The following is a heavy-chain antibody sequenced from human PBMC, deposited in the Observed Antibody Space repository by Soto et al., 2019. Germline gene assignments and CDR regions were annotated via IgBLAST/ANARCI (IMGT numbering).Heavy chain of an antibody. CDR2: ISTYNGDT. Sequence: ASVKVSCKASGYTFTRSGISWVRQAPGQGPEWMGWISTYNGDTKYSQTFQGRVTITRDTSTSTAYMELSSLRSEDTAVYYCARGFPLWFDPWGQGTLVTVSS. CDR1: GYTFTRSG. D-gene: IGHD3-3*01. J-gene: IGHJ5*02. CDR3: ARGFPLWFDP. V-gene: IGHV1-18*01.